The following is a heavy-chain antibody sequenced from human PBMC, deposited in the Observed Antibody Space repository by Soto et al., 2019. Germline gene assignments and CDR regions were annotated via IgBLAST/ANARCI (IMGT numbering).Heavy chain of an antibody. Sequence: SVKVSCKASGGTFSSYAISWVRQAPGQGLEWMGRIIPIFGTANYAQKFQGRATITADESTSTAYMELSSLRSEDTAVYYCARGRPITGTTSPGQTFDYWGQGTLVTVSS. CDR3: ARGRPITGTTSPGQTFDY. CDR2: IIPIFGTA. J-gene: IGHJ4*02. CDR1: GGTFSSYA. V-gene: IGHV1-69*13. D-gene: IGHD1-20*01.